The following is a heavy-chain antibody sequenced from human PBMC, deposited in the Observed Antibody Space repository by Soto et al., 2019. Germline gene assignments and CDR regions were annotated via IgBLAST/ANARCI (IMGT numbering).Heavy chain of an antibody. V-gene: IGHV4-30-2*01. CDR3: ARASRRHYGMDV. Sequence: SETLSLTCAVSGGSISSGGYSWSWIRQPPGKGLEWIGYIYHSGSTYYNPSLKSRVTISVDRSKNQFSLKLSSVTAADTAVYYCARASRRHYGMDVWGQGTTVTVSS. CDR1: GGSISSGGYS. D-gene: IGHD6-6*01. CDR2: IYHSGST. J-gene: IGHJ6*02.